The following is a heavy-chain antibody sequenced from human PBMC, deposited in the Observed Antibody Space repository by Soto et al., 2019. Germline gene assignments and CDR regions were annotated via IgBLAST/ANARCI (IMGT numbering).Heavy chain of an antibody. CDR3: ARAYCSGGSCYSDDAFDI. V-gene: IGHV2-5*02. CDR1: GFSLSTSGVG. J-gene: IGHJ3*02. D-gene: IGHD2-15*01. Sequence: QITLKESGPTLVKPTQTLTLTCTFSGFSLSTSGVGVGWIRQPPGKALEWLALIYWDDDKRYSPSLKSRLTITKDTPKNQVVLTMTNMDPVDTVTYYCARAYCSGGSCYSDDAFDIWGQGTMVTVSS. CDR2: IYWDDDK.